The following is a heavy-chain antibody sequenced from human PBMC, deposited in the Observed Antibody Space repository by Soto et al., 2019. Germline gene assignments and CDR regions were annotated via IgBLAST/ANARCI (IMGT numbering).Heavy chain of an antibody. CDR1: GFTFSSYG. CDR2: ISYDGSNK. CDR3: AKDQGRYFDYYYYGMDV. Sequence: GGSLRLSCAASGFTFSSYGMHCVRQAPGKGLEWVAVISYDGSNKYYADSVKGRFTISRDNSKNTLYLQMNSLRAEDTAVYYCAKDQGRYFDYYYYGMDVWGQGTTVTVSS. V-gene: IGHV3-30*18. D-gene: IGHD3-9*01. J-gene: IGHJ6*02.